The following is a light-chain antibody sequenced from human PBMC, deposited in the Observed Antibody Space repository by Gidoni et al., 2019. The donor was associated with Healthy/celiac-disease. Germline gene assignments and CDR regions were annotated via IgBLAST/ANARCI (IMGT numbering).Light chain of an antibody. CDR2: AAS. V-gene: IGKV1-39*01. Sequence: DIQTTQSPSSLSASVGDRVTITCRASQSISSYFNWYQQKPGKAPKLLIYAASSLQSGVPSRFSGSGSGTDFTLTISSLQPEDFATYYCQQSYSTPELTFGGXTKVEIK. CDR3: QQSYSTPELT. J-gene: IGKJ4*01. CDR1: QSISSY.